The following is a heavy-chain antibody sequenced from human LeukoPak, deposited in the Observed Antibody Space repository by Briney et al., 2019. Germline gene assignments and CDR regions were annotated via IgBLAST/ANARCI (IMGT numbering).Heavy chain of an antibody. CDR3: ACASSGASGY. J-gene: IGHJ4*02. CDR1: GFTFSSYS. Sequence: GGSLRLSCAASGFTFSSYSLNWVRQAPGKGLEWVSYISSSSNTIYYADSVKGRFTISRDNAKNSLYLQMNSLRAEDTAVYYCACASSGASGYWGQGTLVTVSS. V-gene: IGHV3-48*04. CDR2: ISSSSNTI. D-gene: IGHD6-19*01.